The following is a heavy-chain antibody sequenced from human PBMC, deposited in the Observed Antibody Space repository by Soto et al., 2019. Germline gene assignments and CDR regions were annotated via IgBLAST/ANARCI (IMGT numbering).Heavy chain of an antibody. V-gene: IGHV4-34*01. Sequence: SETLSLTCAVYGGSFSGYYWSWIRQPPGKGLEWIGEINHSGSTNYSPSLKSRVTISVDTSKNQFSLKLSSVTAADTAVYYCARAYDPLYYYYYMDVWGKGTTVTVSS. CDR1: GGSFSGYY. J-gene: IGHJ6*03. CDR3: ARAYDPLYYYYYMDV. CDR2: INHSGST. D-gene: IGHD3-3*01.